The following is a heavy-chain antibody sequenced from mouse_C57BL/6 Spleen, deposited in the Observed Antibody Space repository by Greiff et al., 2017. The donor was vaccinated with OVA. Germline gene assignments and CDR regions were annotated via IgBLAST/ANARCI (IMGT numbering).Heavy chain of an antibody. D-gene: IGHD1-1*01. V-gene: IGHV1-22*01. J-gene: IGHJ3*01. Sequence: EVQLQQSGPELVKPGASVKMSCKASGYTFTDYNMPWVKQSHGQSLEWIGYINPDNGGTSYNQKFKGKATLTVNTSSSTAYMELRSLTSVDSAVYDCASRGSSTFAYWGQGTLVTVSA. CDR1: GYTFTDYN. CDR2: INPDNGGT. CDR3: ASRGSSTFAY.